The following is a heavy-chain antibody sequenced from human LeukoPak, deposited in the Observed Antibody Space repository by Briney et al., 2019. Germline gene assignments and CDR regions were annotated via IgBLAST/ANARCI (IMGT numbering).Heavy chain of an antibody. V-gene: IGHV4-39*01. CDR2: IYYSGTT. D-gene: IGHD2-2*01. CDR1: GGSISSSSYH. Sequence: PSETLSLTCTVSGGSISSSSYHWGWIRQPPGKGLEWIGSIYYSGTTYYNPSLKSRVTISVDTSKNQFSLKLSSVTAADTAVYYCARRGLYGSSPFDPWGQGTLVTVSS. J-gene: IGHJ5*02. CDR3: ARRGLYGSSPFDP.